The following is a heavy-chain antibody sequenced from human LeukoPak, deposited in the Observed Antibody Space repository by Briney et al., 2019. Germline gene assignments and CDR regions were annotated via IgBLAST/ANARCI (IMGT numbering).Heavy chain of an antibody. J-gene: IGHJ4*02. CDR2: ITGSGDST. CDR3: AKWGDYDILTGYYVSDF. Sequence: GASLRLSCAASGFIFRNYAMSWVRQAPGKGLEWVSAITGSGDSTYYADSVKGRFTISRDNSKNTLYVEMNSLRAEDTAVYYCAKWGDYDILTGYYVSDFWGQGTLVTVSS. D-gene: IGHD3-9*01. CDR1: GFIFRNYA. V-gene: IGHV3-23*01.